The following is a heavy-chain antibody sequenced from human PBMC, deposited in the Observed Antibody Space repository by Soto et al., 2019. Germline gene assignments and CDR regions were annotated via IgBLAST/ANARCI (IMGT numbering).Heavy chain of an antibody. J-gene: IGHJ4*02. CDR1: GFTVSNNY. D-gene: IGHD3-10*01. Sequence: EVQLVESGGGLIQPGGSLRLSCAVSGFTVSNNYMSWVRQAPGKGLEGVSVIYSGGYTAYGDSVKGRFTISRDNSKNTLYLKINSTGPDDRAFFYGATSRGGGGYWGQGTLVTVSS. V-gene: IGHV3-53*01. CDR3: ATSRGGGGY. CDR2: IYSGGYT.